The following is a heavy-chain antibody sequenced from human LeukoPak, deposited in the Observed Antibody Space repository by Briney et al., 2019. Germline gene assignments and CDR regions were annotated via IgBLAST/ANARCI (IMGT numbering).Heavy chain of an antibody. Sequence: GGSLRLSCAASGFIFSDYWMHWVRRAPGKGRVWVSRINSDGSSTSHADSVKGRFTISRDNAKNTLYLQMNSLRAEDTAVYYCARVQRAAAAIPGGSYNWFDPWGQGTLVTVSS. J-gene: IGHJ5*02. CDR1: GFIFSDYW. D-gene: IGHD6-13*01. CDR2: INSDGSST. V-gene: IGHV3-74*01. CDR3: ARVQRAAAAIPGGSYNWFDP.